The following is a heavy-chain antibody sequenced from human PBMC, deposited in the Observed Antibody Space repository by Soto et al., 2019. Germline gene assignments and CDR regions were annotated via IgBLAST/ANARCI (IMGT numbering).Heavy chain of an antibody. CDR1: GFTFGSYW. D-gene: IGHD3-22*01. V-gene: IGHV3-7*01. CDR3: ARDLRRGSYDSSGYYYGY. J-gene: IGHJ4*02. Sequence: GGSLRLSGAASGFTFGSYWMSWVRQGPGKGLEWGANIKQDGSEKDYVDSVKGRFTISRDNDKNSLYLQMNSLRAEDTAVYYCARDLRRGSYDSSGYYYGYWGQGT. CDR2: IKQDGSEK.